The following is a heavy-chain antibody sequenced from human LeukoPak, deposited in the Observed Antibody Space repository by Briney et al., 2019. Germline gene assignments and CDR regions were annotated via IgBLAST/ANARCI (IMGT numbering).Heavy chain of an antibody. CDR1: GFTVSRNY. V-gene: IGHV3-53*01. CDR2: IYSSGTT. Sequence: GGTLRLSCAASGFTVSRNYMTWVRQAPGKGLEWVSVIYSSGTTYYADSVKGRFTISRDNSKNTLYLQMNSLRAEDTAVYYCARAAWIDYYYYMDVWGKGTTVTISS. D-gene: IGHD2-2*03. CDR3: ARAAWIDYYYYMDV. J-gene: IGHJ6*03.